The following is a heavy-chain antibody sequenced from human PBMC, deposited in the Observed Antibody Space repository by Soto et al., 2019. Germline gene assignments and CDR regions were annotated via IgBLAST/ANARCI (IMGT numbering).Heavy chain of an antibody. J-gene: IGHJ3*02. CDR2: TYYRSKWYN. CDR3: AKSGYYYDSSGYYGGSLLPHAFDI. V-gene: IGHV6-1*01. CDR1: GDSVSSNSAA. Sequence: QSQTLSLTCAISGDSVSSNSAAWNWIRQSPSRGLEWLGRTYYRSKWYNDYAVSVKSRITINPDTSKNQFSLQLNSVTPEDTAVYYCAKSGYYYDSSGYYGGSLLPHAFDIWGQGTMVTVSS. D-gene: IGHD3-22*01.